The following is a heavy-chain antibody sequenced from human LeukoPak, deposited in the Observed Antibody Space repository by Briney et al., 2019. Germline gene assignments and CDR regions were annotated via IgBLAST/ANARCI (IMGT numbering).Heavy chain of an antibody. CDR1: GYTFTGYY. D-gene: IGHD3-10*01. CDR3: ARVNLGMVRGVPRGYNWFDP. CDR2: INPNSGGT. Sequence: ASVKVSCKASGYTFTGYYMHWVRQAPGQGLEWMGWINPNSGGTNYAQKFQGRVTMTRDTSISTAYMELSRLRSDDTAVYYCARVNLGMVRGVPRGYNWFDPWGQGTLVTVSS. V-gene: IGHV1-2*02. J-gene: IGHJ5*02.